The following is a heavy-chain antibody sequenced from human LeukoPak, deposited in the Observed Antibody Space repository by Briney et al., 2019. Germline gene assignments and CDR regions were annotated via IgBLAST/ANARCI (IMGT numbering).Heavy chain of an antibody. CDR1: GFTFSTYA. J-gene: IGHJ4*02. CDR3: ARGSEWSSGVSDY. Sequence: GGSLRLSCAASGFTFSTYAMSWVRQAPGKGLEWVSGISGSGDITYYADSVKGRFTMSRDNSKNTLYVQMNSLRAEDTAVYYCARGSEWSSGVSDYWGQGTLVTVSS. V-gene: IGHV3-23*01. D-gene: IGHD3-3*01. CDR2: ISGSGDIT.